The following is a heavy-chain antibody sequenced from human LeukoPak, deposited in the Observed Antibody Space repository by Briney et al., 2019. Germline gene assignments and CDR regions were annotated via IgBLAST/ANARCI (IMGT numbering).Heavy chain of an antibody. V-gene: IGHV3-15*01. CDR3: TTSGPLAVARSRPLKKIFDY. CDR2: IKGKTEGGTT. J-gene: IGHJ4*02. D-gene: IGHD6-19*01. CDR1: AFTFINAW. Sequence: GGSLRLSGAAPAFTFINAWRSGVGQAPGKGREGVGRIKGKTEGGTTDYAAPVKGRFTISRDDSKNTLYLQMNSLKTEDTAVYYCTTSGPLAVARSRPLKKIFDYWGQGTLVTVSS.